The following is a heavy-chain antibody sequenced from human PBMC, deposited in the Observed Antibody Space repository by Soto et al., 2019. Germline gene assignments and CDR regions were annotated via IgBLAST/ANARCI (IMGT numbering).Heavy chain of an antibody. CDR1: GGTFSSYA. CDR2: IIPIFGTA. J-gene: IGHJ6*02. Sequence: SVKVSCKASGGTFSSYAISWVRQAPGQGLERMGGIIPIFGTANYAQKFQGRVTITADESTSTAYMELSSLRSEDTAVYYCARHDCISSSCYYYYYYSMDVWGQGTTVTVSS. CDR3: ARHDCISSSCYYYYYYSMDV. D-gene: IGHD2-2*01. V-gene: IGHV1-69*13.